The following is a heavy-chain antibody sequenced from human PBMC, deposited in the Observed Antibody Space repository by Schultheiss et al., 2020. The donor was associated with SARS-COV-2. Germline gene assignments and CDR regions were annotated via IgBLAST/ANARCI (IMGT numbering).Heavy chain of an antibody. Sequence: ASVKVSCKASGYTFTNYDINWVRQATGQGLEWMGWMNPNTGNTGYAQRFQGRVTMTRETSISTAYMELTSLRSDDTAVYYCVIAHRQDYYYYGMDVWGQGTTVTVSS. J-gene: IGHJ6*02. CDR1: GYTFTNYD. CDR3: VIAHRQDYYYYGMDV. CDR2: MNPNTGNT. V-gene: IGHV1-8*01. D-gene: IGHD6-13*01.